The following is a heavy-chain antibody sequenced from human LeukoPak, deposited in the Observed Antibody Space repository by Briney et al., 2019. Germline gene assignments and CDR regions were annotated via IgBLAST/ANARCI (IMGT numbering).Heavy chain of an antibody. CDR3: ARVRDDYTYFDC. V-gene: IGHV3-74*01. J-gene: IGHJ4*02. CDR2: INSDGSRT. D-gene: IGHD4-11*01. CDR1: GFTFSSYL. Sequence: GGSLRLSCAASGFTFSSYLMHWVRQAPGKGLMWVSRINSDGSRTTYADSVRGRFTISRDNAKSTLYLQMNSLRAEDTAVYYCARVRDDYTYFDCWGQGTLVTVPS.